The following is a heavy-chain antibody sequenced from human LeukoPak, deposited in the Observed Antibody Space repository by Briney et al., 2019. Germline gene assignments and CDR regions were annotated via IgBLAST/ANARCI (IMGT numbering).Heavy chain of an antibody. CDR1: GFAFSYYY. CDR3: ARVGGYSGYGEDAFDI. J-gene: IGHJ3*02. Sequence: PGGSLRLSCAASGFAFSYYYMSWIRQAPGKGLEWVSYISNTTTYTNYADSVKGRFTISRDNDKNSLYLQMNSLRAEDTAVYYCARVGGYSGYGEDAFDIWGQGTMVTVSS. V-gene: IGHV3-11*06. D-gene: IGHD5-12*01. CDR2: ISNTTTYT.